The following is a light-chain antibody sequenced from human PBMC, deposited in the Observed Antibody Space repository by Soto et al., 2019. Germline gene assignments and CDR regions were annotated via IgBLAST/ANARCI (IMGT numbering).Light chain of an antibody. J-gene: IGLJ3*02. CDR3: SSYTSSSTRV. CDR2: EVS. Sequence: QSALTQPASVSGSPGQSITISCTGTSSDVGGYNYVSWYQQHPGKAPKLMIYEVSNRPSGVSNRFSGSKSGNTASLTISGPLAEDEADYYCSSYTSSSTRVFGGGTKVTVL. V-gene: IGLV2-14*01. CDR1: SSDVGGYNY.